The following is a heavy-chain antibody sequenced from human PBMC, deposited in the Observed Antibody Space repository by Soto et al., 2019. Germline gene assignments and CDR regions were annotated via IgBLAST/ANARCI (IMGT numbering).Heavy chain of an antibody. J-gene: IGHJ4*02. CDR2: IYSSGGT. D-gene: IGHD3-10*02. CDR3: ARARFGEVLLFDY. Sequence: SETLSLTCTVSGGSISYYHWSWIRQPAGKGLEWIGRIYSSGGTNYNPSLKSRVTMSVDTSKNQFSLKLNSVTAADTAVYYCARARFGEVLLFDYWGQGTLVTVSS. CDR1: GGSISYYH. V-gene: IGHV4-4*07.